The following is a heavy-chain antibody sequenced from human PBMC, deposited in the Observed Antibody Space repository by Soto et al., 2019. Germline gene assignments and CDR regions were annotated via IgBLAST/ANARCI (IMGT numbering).Heavy chain of an antibody. V-gene: IGHV1-2*02. D-gene: IGHD3-9*01. J-gene: IGHJ6*02. Sequence: ASVKVSCKASGYTFTGYYMHWVRQAPGQGLEWMGWINPNSGGTNYAQKFQGRVTMTRDTSISTAYMELSRLRSDDTAVYYCARDPLYDILTGYYVHYYGMDVWGQGTSVTGFS. CDR3: ARDPLYDILTGYYVHYYGMDV. CDR2: INPNSGGT. CDR1: GYTFTGYY.